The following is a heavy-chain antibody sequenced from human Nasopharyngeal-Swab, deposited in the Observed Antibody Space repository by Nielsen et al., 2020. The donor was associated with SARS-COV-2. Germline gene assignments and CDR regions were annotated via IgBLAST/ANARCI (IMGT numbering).Heavy chain of an antibody. V-gene: IGHV3-48*04. CDR2: ISSSSSTI. CDR3: ARAFPGSSGWYPFDY. D-gene: IGHD6-19*01. Sequence: GESLKIFCAASGFTFSSYSMNWVRQAPGKGLEWVSYISSSSSTIYYADSVKGRFTISRDNAKNSLYLQMNSLRAEDTAVYYCARAFPGSSGWYPFDYWGQGTPVTVSS. J-gene: IGHJ4*02. CDR1: GFTFSSYS.